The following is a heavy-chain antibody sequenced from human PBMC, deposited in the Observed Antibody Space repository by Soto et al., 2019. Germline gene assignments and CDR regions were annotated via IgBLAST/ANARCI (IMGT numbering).Heavy chain of an antibody. J-gene: IGHJ6*02. Sequence: QVQMVESGGGVVQPGRSLRLSCAASGFTFSSYGLYWVRQAPGKGLEWVAVIWYDGSNKYYADSVKGRFTISRDNSKNTLYLQMNSVRAEDTAVYYCARDPDGPKWSHYYGMDVWGQGTTVIVSS. V-gene: IGHV3-33*01. CDR2: IWYDGSNK. CDR3: ARDPDGPKWSHYYGMDV. CDR1: GFTFSSYG. D-gene: IGHD1-26*01.